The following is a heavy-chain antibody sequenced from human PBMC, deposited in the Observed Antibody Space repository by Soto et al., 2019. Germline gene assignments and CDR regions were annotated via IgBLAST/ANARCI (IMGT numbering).Heavy chain of an antibody. J-gene: IGHJ6*03. D-gene: IGHD3-10*01. V-gene: IGHV3-23*01. CDR2: ISGSGGST. CDR1: GFTFSSYA. CDR3: AKSGIGGSGYYYYYYMDV. Sequence: GGSLRLSCAASGFTFSSYAMSWVRQAPGKGLEWVSAISGSGGSTYYADSVKGRFTISRDNSKNTLYLQMNSLRAEDTAVYYCAKSGIGGSGYYYYYYMDVWGKGTTVTVSS.